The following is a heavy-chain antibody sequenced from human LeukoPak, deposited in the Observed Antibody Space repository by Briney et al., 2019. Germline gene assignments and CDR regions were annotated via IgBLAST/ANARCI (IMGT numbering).Heavy chain of an antibody. D-gene: IGHD1-14*01. CDR2: INHSGST. V-gene: IGHV4-34*01. Sequence: SETLSLTCAVYGGSFGCYYWSWIRQPPGQGLEWIGEINHSGSTNYNPSLKSRVTISVDTSKNQFSLKLSSVTAADTAVYYCARAVTGKYYFDYWGQGTLVTVSS. J-gene: IGHJ4*02. CDR3: ARAVTGKYYFDY. CDR1: GGSFGCYY.